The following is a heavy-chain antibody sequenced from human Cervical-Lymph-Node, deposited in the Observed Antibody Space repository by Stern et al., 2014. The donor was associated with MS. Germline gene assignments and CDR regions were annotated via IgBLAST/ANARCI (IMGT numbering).Heavy chain of an antibody. CDR2: ISAYNLNT. CDR1: GYTFSNYG. CDR3: ARAPSTSPPYLDY. V-gene: IGHV1-18*01. D-gene: IGHD6-6*01. Sequence: MQLVESGAEVGKPGASVKVSCKASGYTFSNYGISWVRQAPGQGLEWMGWISAYNLNTNYAQKLQGRVTMTTDTSTNTAYMELKSLRFDDTAVYYCARAPSTSPPYLDYWGQGTLVTVSS. J-gene: IGHJ4*02.